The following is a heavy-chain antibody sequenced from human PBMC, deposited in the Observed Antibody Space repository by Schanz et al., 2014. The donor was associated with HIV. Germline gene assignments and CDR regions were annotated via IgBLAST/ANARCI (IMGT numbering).Heavy chain of an antibody. J-gene: IGHJ4*02. V-gene: IGHV1-8*01. CDR2: MNPNSGNT. CDR1: GYTFSNFD. D-gene: IGHD6-19*01. CDR3: ASPSSGWSTFDY. Sequence: QVQLVQSGAEVKKPGSSVKVSCKASGYTFSNFDINWVRQATGQGLEWMGWMNPNSGNTGYAQKFRGRVTMTRNASTGTAYMELSSLRSDDTAVYYCASPSSGWSTFDYWGQGTPVTVSS.